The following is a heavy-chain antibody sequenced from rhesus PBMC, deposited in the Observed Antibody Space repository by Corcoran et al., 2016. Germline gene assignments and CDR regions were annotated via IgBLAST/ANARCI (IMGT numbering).Heavy chain of an antibody. CDR1: GLTCRSYA. V-gene: IGHV3-103*01. CDR2: INSGGGST. Sequence: VQLVETGGGLVQPGGSLSLSCVASGLTCRSYALQWVRPVPGKGLEWISGINSGGGSTNYADSVKGRFTISRDNSKNTLSLQMKSLRAEDTAVYYCARAYCSGPYCYGGGYYFDYWGQGVLVTVSS. D-gene: IGHD2-27*01. J-gene: IGHJ4*01. CDR3: ARAYCSGPYCYGGGYYFDY.